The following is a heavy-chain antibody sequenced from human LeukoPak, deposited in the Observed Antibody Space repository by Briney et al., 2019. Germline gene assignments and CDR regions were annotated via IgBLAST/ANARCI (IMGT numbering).Heavy chain of an antibody. Sequence: PSETLSLTCAVYGGSFSGYYWSWIRQPPGKGLEWIGEINHSGSTNYNPSLKSRVTISVDTSKNQFSLKLYSVTAADTAVYYCARAYGSAWAGAYYYYMDVWGKGTTVIVSS. D-gene: IGHD6-19*01. CDR3: ARAYGSAWAGAYYYYMDV. V-gene: IGHV4-34*01. J-gene: IGHJ6*03. CDR1: GGSFSGYY. CDR2: INHSGST.